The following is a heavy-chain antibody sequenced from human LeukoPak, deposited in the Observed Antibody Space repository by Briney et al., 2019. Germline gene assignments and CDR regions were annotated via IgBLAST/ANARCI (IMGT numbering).Heavy chain of an antibody. CDR1: GGTFSSYA. CDR2: INPNSGGT. J-gene: IGHJ4*02. Sequence: GASVKVSCKASGGTFSSYAISWVRQAPGQGLEWMGWINPNSGGTNYAQKFQGRVTMTRDTSISTAYMELSRLRSDDTAVYYCARASPAYWYYDSSGFPFDYWGQGTLVTVSS. V-gene: IGHV1-2*02. D-gene: IGHD3-22*01. CDR3: ARASPAYWYYDSSGFPFDY.